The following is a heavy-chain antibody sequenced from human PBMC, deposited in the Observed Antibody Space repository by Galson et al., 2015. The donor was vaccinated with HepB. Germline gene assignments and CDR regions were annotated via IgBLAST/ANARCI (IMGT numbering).Heavy chain of an antibody. J-gene: IGHJ4*02. CDR1: GFTFSSYS. Sequence: SLRLSCAASGFTFSSYSMNWVRQAPGKGLEWVSYISSSSSTIYYADSVKGRFTISRDNAKNSLYLQMNSLRAEDTAVYYCARDRLGSYDYYFDYWGQGTLVTVSS. V-gene: IGHV3-48*01. CDR2: ISSSSSTI. CDR3: ARDRLGSYDYYFDY. D-gene: IGHD5-12*01.